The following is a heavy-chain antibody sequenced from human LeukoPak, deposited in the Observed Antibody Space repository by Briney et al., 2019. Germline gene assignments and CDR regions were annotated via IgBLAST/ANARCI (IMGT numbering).Heavy chain of an antibody. CDR3: ARDGKLLLWFGELFRVNWFDP. CDR1: GGTFSSYA. Sequence: ASVTVSCTASGGTFSSYAISWVRQAPGQGLEWMGRIIPILGIANYAQKFQGRVTITADKSTSTAYMELSSLRSEDTAVYYCARDGKLLLWFGELFRVNWFDPWGQGTLVTVSS. V-gene: IGHV1-69*04. D-gene: IGHD3-10*01. J-gene: IGHJ5*02. CDR2: IIPILGIA.